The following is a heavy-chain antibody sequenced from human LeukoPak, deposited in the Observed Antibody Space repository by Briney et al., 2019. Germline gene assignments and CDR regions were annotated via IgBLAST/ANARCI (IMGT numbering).Heavy chain of an antibody. CDR2: IHYSGNT. CDR1: GFTFSNYAI. Sequence: PGGSLRLSCAASGFTFSNYAINWVRQAPGKGLEWLGSIHYSGNTYYNPSLKSRVTMSIDTSKNQFSLKVNSVTAADTAVYYCASLLGYCSGNRCPSSANYYYYLDVWGKGTTVTVSS. D-gene: IGHD2-15*01. V-gene: IGHV4-39*07. CDR3: ASLLGYCSGNRCPSSANYYYYLDV. J-gene: IGHJ6*03.